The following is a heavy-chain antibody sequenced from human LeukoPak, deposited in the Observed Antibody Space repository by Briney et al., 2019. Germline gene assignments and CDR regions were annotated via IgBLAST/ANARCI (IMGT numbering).Heavy chain of an antibody. CDR3: AIDSWELRGY. CDR2: ISYDGSNK. V-gene: IGHV3-30*03. J-gene: IGHJ4*02. D-gene: IGHD1-26*01. Sequence: GGSLRLSCAASGFTFSSYGMHWVRQAPGKGLEWVAVISYDGSNKYYADSVKGRFTISRDNAKNSLYLQMDTLRAEDTAVYYCAIDSWELRGYWGQGTLVTVSS. CDR1: GFTFSSYG.